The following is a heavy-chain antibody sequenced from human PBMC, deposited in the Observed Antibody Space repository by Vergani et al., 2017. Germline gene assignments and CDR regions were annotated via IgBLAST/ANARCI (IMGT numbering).Heavy chain of an antibody. D-gene: IGHD6-19*01. Sequence: VQLLESGGGVVQPGGSLRLSCAASGFTFSSYGMHWVRQAPGKGLEWVAFIRYDGSNKYYADSVKGRFTISRDNSKNTLYLQMNSLRAEDTAVYYCAKDRSSSGWSFDPWGQGTLVTVSS. CDR2: IRYDGSNK. CDR1: GFTFSSYG. J-gene: IGHJ5*02. CDR3: AKDRSSSGWSFDP. V-gene: IGHV3-30*02.